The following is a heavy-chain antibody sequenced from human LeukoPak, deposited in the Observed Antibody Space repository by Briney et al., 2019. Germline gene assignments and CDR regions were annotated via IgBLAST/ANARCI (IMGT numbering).Heavy chain of an antibody. CDR2: ISSSGSTI. D-gene: IGHD6-13*01. CDR1: GFTFSDYY. J-gene: IGHJ4*02. CDR3: ARDRPTGYSSHDY. Sequence: PGGSLRLSCAASGFTFSDYYMSWIRQAPGKGLEWVSYISSSGSTIYYADSVKGRFTISRDNAKNSLYLQMNSLRAEDTAVYYCARDRPTGYSSHDYWGQGTLVTVSS. V-gene: IGHV3-11*04.